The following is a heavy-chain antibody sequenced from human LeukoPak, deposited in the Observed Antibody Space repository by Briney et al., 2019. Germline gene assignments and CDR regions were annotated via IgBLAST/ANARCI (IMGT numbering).Heavy chain of an antibody. J-gene: IGHJ4*02. CDR2: ISYDGSNK. V-gene: IGHV3-30-3*01. D-gene: IGHD5-18*01. CDR3: ARGGWIQLWSYFDY. Sequence: GGSLRLSCAASGFTFSSYAMHWVRQAPGKGLEWVAVISYDGSNKYYADSVKGRFTISRDNSKNTLYLQMNSLRAEDTAVYYCARGGWIQLWSYFDYWGQGTLVTVSS. CDR1: GFTFSSYA.